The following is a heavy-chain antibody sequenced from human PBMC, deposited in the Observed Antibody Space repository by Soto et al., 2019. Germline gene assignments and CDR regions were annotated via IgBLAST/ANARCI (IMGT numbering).Heavy chain of an antibody. Sequence: PGESLKISCKGSVYSFTSYWISWVRQMPGKGLEWMGRIDPSDSYTNYSPSFQGHVTISADKSISTAYLQWSSLKASDTAMYYCARSDPYYYDSSGSHRGGLDYWGQGTLVTVSS. CDR2: IDPSDSYT. CDR3: ARSDPYYYDSSGSHRGGLDY. CDR1: VYSFTSYW. D-gene: IGHD3-22*01. J-gene: IGHJ4*02. V-gene: IGHV5-10-1*01.